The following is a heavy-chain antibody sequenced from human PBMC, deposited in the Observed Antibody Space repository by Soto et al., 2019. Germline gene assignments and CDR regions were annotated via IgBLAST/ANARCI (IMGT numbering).Heavy chain of an antibody. CDR2: INSDGSVS. Sequence: EVKLVESGGGLVQPGGSLRLSCEASGFTFSNYWMYWVRQAPGQGLVWVSRINSDGSVSSYADSVKGRLTISRDNVKNTLYLQMNSLRVEDTAVYYCARGDCVGGSCYSLAGSFYYYMEVWGKGTTVTVFS. CDR1: GFTFSNYW. D-gene: IGHD2-15*01. CDR3: ARGDCVGGSCYSLAGSFYYYMEV. V-gene: IGHV3-74*01. J-gene: IGHJ6*03.